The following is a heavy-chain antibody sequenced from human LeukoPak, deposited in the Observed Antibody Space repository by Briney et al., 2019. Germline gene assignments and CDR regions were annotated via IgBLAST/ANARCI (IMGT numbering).Heavy chain of an antibody. Sequence: GGSLRLSCAASGFTFSSYGMHWVRQAPGKGLEWVAFIRYDGSNKYYADSVKGRFTISRDNSKNTLYLQMNSLRAEDTAVYYCAKVPVWSIAARVYYFDYWGQGTLVTVSS. V-gene: IGHV3-30*02. CDR3: AKVPVWSIAARVYYFDY. CDR2: IRYDGSNK. D-gene: IGHD6-6*01. CDR1: GFTFSSYG. J-gene: IGHJ4*02.